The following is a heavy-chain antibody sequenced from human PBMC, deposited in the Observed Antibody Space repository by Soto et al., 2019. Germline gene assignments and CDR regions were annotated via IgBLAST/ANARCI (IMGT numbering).Heavy chain of an antibody. CDR3: ARDGSRGSNCLNWFDP. V-gene: IGHV3-48*01. D-gene: IGHD2-15*01. CDR1: GFTFSSYS. J-gene: IGHJ5*02. CDR2: ISSSSTTK. Sequence: GGSLRLSCAASGFTFSSYSMNWVRQAPGKGLEWVSYISSSSTTKYYADSVKGRFTISRDNGKNSLYLQMNSLRAEDTAVYYCARDGSRGSNCLNWFDPWGQGTLVTVSS.